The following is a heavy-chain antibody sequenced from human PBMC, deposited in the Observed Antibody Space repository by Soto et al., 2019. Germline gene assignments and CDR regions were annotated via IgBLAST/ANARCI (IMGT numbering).Heavy chain of an antibody. CDR3: VRDSYGTLYDY. CDR2: VSSTSSYI. V-gene: IGHV3-21*01. CDR1: GFTFNTYN. Sequence: PGGSLRLSCAASGFTFNTYNMNWVRQAPGKGLEWVSFVSSTSSYIYYADSVKGRFTISRDNAKNSLYLQMHSLRAEDTAVYFCVRDSYGTLYDYWGQGTLVTVSS. J-gene: IGHJ4*02. D-gene: IGHD5-18*01.